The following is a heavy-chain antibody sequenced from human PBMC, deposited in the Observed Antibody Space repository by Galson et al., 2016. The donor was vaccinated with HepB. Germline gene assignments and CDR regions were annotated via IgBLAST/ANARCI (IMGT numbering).Heavy chain of an antibody. Sequence: SLRLPCAASGLNFWTYWMTWVRQAPGKGPEWVASISHDGRDQRYVDSVKGRFTISRDNARNSLYLQMNSLRVDDTALYYCAQYGGLVDSWGQGTLVTVSS. CDR3: AQYGGLVDS. J-gene: IGHJ4*02. CDR1: GLNFWTYW. D-gene: IGHD3-16*01. V-gene: IGHV3-7*01. CDR2: ISHDGRDQ.